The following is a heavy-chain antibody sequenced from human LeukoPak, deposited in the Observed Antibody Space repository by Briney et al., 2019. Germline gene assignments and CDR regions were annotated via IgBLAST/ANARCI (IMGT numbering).Heavy chain of an antibody. Sequence: EASVKVSCKASGGTFSSYAISWVRQAPGQGLEWMGGIIPIFVTANYAQKFQGRVTITADESTSTAYMELSSLRSEDTAVYYCASPYYYDSSGYYSAFDIWGQGTMVTVSS. CDR1: GGTFSSYA. CDR2: IIPIFVTA. CDR3: ASPYYYDSSGYYSAFDI. J-gene: IGHJ3*02. V-gene: IGHV1-69*13. D-gene: IGHD3-22*01.